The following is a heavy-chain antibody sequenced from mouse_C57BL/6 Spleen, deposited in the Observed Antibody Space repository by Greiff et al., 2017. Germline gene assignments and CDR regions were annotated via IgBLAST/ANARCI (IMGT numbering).Heavy chain of an antibody. V-gene: IGHV5-17*01. Sequence: EVHLVESGGGLVKPGGSLKLSCAASGFTFSDYGMHWVRQAPEKGLEWVAYISSGSSTIYYADTVKGRFTISRDNAKNTLFLQMTSLRSEDTAMDYCARQILDYFDYWGQGTTLTVSS. J-gene: IGHJ2*01. CDR3: ARQILDYFDY. CDR2: ISSGSSTI. CDR1: GFTFSDYG.